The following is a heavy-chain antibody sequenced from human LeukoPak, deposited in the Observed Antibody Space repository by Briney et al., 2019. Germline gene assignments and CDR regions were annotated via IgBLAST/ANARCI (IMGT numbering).Heavy chain of an antibody. Sequence: PGGSLRLSCAASGFTVSSNYMSWVRQAPGKGLEWVSVIYSGGSTYYADSVKGRFTISRDNSKNTLYLPMNSLRAEDTAVYYCARALMYYDILTGRDAFDIWGQGTMVTVSS. CDR3: ARALMYYDILTGRDAFDI. J-gene: IGHJ3*02. V-gene: IGHV3-53*01. CDR1: GFTVSSNY. CDR2: IYSGGST. D-gene: IGHD3-9*01.